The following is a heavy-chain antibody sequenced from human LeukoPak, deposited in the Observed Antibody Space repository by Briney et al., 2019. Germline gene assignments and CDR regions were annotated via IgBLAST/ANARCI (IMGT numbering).Heavy chain of an antibody. V-gene: IGHV4-34*01. CDR3: ARAPFLRYDFWSGYPVYMDV. CDR2: INHSGST. J-gene: IGHJ6*03. D-gene: IGHD3-3*01. CDR1: GGSFSGYY. Sequence: SETLSLTCAVYGGSFSGYYWSWIRQPPGKGLEWIGEINHSGSTNYNPSLKSRVTISVDTSKNQFSLKLSSVTAADTAVYYCARAPFLRYDFWSGYPVYMDVWGKGTTVTVSS.